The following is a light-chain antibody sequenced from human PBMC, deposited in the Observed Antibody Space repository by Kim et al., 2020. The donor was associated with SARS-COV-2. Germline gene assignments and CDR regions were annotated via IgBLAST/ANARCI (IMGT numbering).Light chain of an antibody. CDR2: WAS. J-gene: IGKJ2*01. CDR3: QQYYSRPQT. V-gene: IGKV4-1*01. CDR1: QSVLYFYDKRNY. Sequence: DIVMTQSPDSLAVSLGERATIDCKPSQSVLYFYDKRNYFAWYQQRPGQAPKLLISWASTRESGVPDRFSGSGSGTDFTLTINNVQAEDAAVYYCQQYYSRPQTFGQGTKLEI.